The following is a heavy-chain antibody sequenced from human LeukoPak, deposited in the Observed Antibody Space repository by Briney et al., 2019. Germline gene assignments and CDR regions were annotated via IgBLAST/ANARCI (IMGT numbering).Heavy chain of an antibody. V-gene: IGHV4-39*01. CDR3: ARQWGATVVTSDAFDI. Sequence: SETLSLTCTVSGDSISSSTYSTTYYWGWIRQPPGKGLEWIGSITYSGTTHYNASLKSRVTISVDTSKNQFSLRLSSVTAADTAVYYCARQWGATVVTSDAFDIWGQGTMVTVSS. CDR2: ITYSGTT. J-gene: IGHJ3*02. CDR1: GDSISSSTYSTTYY. D-gene: IGHD4-23*01.